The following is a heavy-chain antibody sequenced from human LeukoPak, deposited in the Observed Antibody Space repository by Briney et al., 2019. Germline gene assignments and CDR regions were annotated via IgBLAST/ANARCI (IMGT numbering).Heavy chain of an antibody. CDR1: GFTFSSYG. CDR2: IWYDGSNK. J-gene: IGHJ5*02. CDR3: AKDRCSSTSCPPWFDP. D-gene: IGHD2-2*01. V-gene: IGHV3-33*06. Sequence: GGSLRLSCAASGFTFSSYGMHWVRQAPGKGLEWVAVIWYDGSNKYYADSVKGRFTISRDNSKNTLYLQMNSLRAEDTAVYYCAKDRCSSTSCPPWFDPWGQGTLVTVSS.